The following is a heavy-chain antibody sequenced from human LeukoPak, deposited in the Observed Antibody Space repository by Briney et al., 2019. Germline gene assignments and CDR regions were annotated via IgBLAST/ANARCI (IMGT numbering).Heavy chain of an antibody. CDR1: GFTFSSYS. CDR3: ARGVGSGYDSDY. D-gene: IGHD5-12*01. Sequence: GSLRLSCAASGFTFSSYSMNWVRQPPGKGLEWIGEINHSGSTNYNPSLKSRVTISVDTSKNQFSLKLSSVTAADTAVYYCARGVGSGYDSDYWGQGTLVTVSS. V-gene: IGHV4-34*01. J-gene: IGHJ4*02. CDR2: INHSGST.